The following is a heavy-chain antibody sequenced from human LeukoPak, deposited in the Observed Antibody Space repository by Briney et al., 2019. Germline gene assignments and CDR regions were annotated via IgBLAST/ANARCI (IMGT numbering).Heavy chain of an antibody. V-gene: IGHV3-23*01. J-gene: IGHJ5*02. Sequence: PGGSLRLSCAASGFTFSSYAMSWVRQAPGKGLEWVSAISGSGGSTYYADSVKGRFTISRDNSKNTLYLQMNSLRAEDTAVYYCAKDLKDVVGSGRYYPRWYNWFDPWGQGTLVTVSS. CDR1: GFTFSSYA. D-gene: IGHD3-10*01. CDR3: AKDLKDVVGSGRYYPRWYNWFDP. CDR2: ISGSGGST.